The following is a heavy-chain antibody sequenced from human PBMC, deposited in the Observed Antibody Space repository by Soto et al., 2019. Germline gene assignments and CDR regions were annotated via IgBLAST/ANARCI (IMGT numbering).Heavy chain of an antibody. CDR1: GFTFSNAW. CDR3: TTLRTGFDP. J-gene: IGHJ5*02. D-gene: IGHD1-1*01. V-gene: IGHV3-15*07. Sequence: EVQLVESGGGLVKPGGSLRLSCAASGFTFSNAWMNWVRQAPGKGLEWAGRIKSKTDGGTTDYAAPVKGRFTISRDDSKNTLYLQMNSLKAEDTAVYYCTTLRTGFDPWGQGTLVTVSS. CDR2: IKSKTDGGTT.